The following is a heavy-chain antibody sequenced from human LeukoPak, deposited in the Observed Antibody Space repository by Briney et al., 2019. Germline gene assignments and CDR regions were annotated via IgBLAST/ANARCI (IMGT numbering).Heavy chain of an antibody. V-gene: IGHV3-7*01. Sequence: PGGSLRLSCTASGFTVSNNYMSWVRQAPGKGLEWVANIKQDGTEKYYVDSVKGRFTISRDNAKNSLFLQMDSLRAEDTAVYYCARQSYDGYHYPDYWGQGSLVTVSS. D-gene: IGHD5-24*01. CDR1: GFTVSNNY. CDR3: ARQSYDGYHYPDY. J-gene: IGHJ4*02. CDR2: IKQDGTEK.